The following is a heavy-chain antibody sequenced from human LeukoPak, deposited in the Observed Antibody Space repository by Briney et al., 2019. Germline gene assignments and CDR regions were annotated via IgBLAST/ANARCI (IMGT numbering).Heavy chain of an antibody. CDR1: GFTFSSYG. D-gene: IGHD3-3*01. Sequence: GGSLRLSCAASGFTFSSYGMHWVRQAPGKGLEWVAVIWYDGSNKYYADSVKGRFTISRDNSKNTLYLQMNSLRAEDTAVYYCARRRGPQILEWSYYYYYGMDVWGQGTTVTVSS. CDR2: IWYDGSNK. CDR3: ARRRGPQILEWSYYYYYGMDV. J-gene: IGHJ6*02. V-gene: IGHV3-33*01.